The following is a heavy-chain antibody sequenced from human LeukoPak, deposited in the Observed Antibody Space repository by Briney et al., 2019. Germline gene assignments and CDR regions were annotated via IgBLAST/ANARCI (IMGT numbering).Heavy chain of an antibody. CDR2: ITSSSSYI. CDR1: GFTFSTYT. CDR3: ARDEEGGSYPLDY. Sequence: GGSLRLSCAASGFTFSTYTMNWVRQAPGKGLEWVSSITSSSSYIYYADSVKGRFTISRDNAKNSLYLQMNSLRAEDTALYYCARDEEGGSYPLDYWGQGTLVTVSS. V-gene: IGHV3-21*04. J-gene: IGHJ4*02. D-gene: IGHD1-26*01.